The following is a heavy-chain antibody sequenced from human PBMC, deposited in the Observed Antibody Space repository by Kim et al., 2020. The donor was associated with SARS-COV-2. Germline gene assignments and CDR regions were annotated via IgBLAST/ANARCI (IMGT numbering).Heavy chain of an antibody. CDR3: ARKGLYDSSGYYQYYFDY. CDR1: GGSISSSNW. D-gene: IGHD3-22*01. Sequence: SETLSLTCAVSGGSISSSNWWSWVRQPPGKGLEWIGEIYHSGSTNYNPSLKSRVTISVDKSKNQFSLKLSSVTAADTAVYYCARKGLYDSSGYYQYYFDYWGQGTLVTVSS. V-gene: IGHV4-4*02. J-gene: IGHJ4*02. CDR2: IYHSGST.